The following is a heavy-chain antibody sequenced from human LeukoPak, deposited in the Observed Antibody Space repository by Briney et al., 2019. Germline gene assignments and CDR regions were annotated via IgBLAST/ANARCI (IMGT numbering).Heavy chain of an antibody. J-gene: IGHJ4*02. Sequence: ASVKVSCKASGYTFTDYYLHWVRQAPGQGLEWMGRVNPNSGGTNYAQKFQGRVTMTRDTSISTAYMELGGLRSDDTAVYYCATYTAFDWGQGTLVTVSS. D-gene: IGHD2/OR15-2a*01. CDR1: GYTFTDYY. CDR2: VNPNSGGT. V-gene: IGHV1-2*06. CDR3: ATYTAFD.